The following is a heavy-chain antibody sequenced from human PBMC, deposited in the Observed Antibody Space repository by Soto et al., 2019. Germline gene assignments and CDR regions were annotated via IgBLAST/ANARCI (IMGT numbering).Heavy chain of an antibody. CDR3: ANPGGY. V-gene: IGHV3-30*18. D-gene: IGHD1-26*01. CDR1: GFTFSSYG. J-gene: IGHJ4*02. CDR2: ISYDGSNK. Sequence: QVQLVESGGGVVQPGRSLRLSCAASGFTFSSYGMHWVRQAPGKGLEWVAVISYDGSNKYYADSVKGRFTISRDNSKNTLYLQMNSLRAEDTAVYYCANPGGYWGQGTLGTVSS.